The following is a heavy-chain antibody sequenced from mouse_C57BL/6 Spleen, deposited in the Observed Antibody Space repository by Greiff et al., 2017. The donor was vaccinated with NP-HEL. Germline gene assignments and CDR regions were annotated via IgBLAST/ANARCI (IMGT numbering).Heavy chain of an antibody. D-gene: IGHD1-1*01. V-gene: IGHV1-64*01. CDR2: IHPNSGST. J-gene: IGHJ4*01. Sequence: QVQLQQPGAELVKPGASVKLSCKASGYTFTSYWMHWVKQRPGQGLEWIGMIHPNSGSTTYNEKFKSKATLTVDKSSSTAYMQLSSLTAEDSAVYYCASDYYGSSYEDAMDYWGQGTSVTVSS. CDR1: GYTFTSYW. CDR3: ASDYYGSSYEDAMDY.